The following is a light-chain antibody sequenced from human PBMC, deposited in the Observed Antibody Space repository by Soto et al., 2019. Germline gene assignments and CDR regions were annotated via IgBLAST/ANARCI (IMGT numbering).Light chain of an antibody. CDR1: SSDVGGYNY. Sequence: QFVLTQPASVSGSPGQSITISCTGTSSDVGGYNYVSWYQQYPGKAPKLMIYDVTNRPSGVPDRFSGSKSGNTASLTISGLQAEDEADYYCCSYAGSYVFGTGTKVTVL. V-gene: IGLV2-11*01. CDR2: DVT. CDR3: CSYAGSYV. J-gene: IGLJ1*01.